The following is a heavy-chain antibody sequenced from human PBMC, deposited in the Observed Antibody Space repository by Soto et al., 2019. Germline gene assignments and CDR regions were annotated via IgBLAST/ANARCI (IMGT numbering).Heavy chain of an antibody. CDR1: GYSLTSYW. CDR2: IEPSDSYT. J-gene: IGHJ4*02. D-gene: IGHD3-10*01. V-gene: IGHV5-10-1*01. CDR3: ARLGGLGTPPLDY. Sequence: GESLKISCTASGYSLTSYWITWVRQMPGKGLEYMGRIEPSDSYTNYSPSFQGHVTISADKSISTAYLQWSSLKASDTAMYYCARLGGLGTPPLDYWGQGTLVTVSS.